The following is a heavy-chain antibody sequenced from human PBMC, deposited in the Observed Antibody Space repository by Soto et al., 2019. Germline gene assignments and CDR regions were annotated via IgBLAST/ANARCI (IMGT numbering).Heavy chain of an antibody. J-gene: IGHJ4*02. V-gene: IGHV3-9*01. CDR2: ISWNSGSI. CDR1: GFTFDDYA. Sequence: LRPSCAASGFTFDDYAMHWVRQAPGKGLEWVSGISWNSGSIGYADSVKGRFTISRDNAKNSLYLQMNSLRAEDTALYYCAKDNEWELTYFDYWGQGTLVTVSS. D-gene: IGHD1-26*01. CDR3: AKDNEWELTYFDY.